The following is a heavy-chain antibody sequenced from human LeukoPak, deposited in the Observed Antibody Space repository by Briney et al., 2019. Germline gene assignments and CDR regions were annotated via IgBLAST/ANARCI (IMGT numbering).Heavy chain of an antibody. D-gene: IGHD6-13*01. CDR1: GYTFTGYY. J-gene: IGHJ6*03. CDR3: ARGPRDSSSWYAIWYERILHYYMDV. Sequence: ASVKVSCKASGYTFTGYYMHWVRQAPGQGLEWMGWINPNSGGTNYAQKFQGRVTMTRNTSISTAYMELSSLRSEDTAVYYCARGPRDSSSWYAIWYERILHYYMDVWGKGTTVTVSS. CDR2: INPNSGGT. V-gene: IGHV1-2*02.